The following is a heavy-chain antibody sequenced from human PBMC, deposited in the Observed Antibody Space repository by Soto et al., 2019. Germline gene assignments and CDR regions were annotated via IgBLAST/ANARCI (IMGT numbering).Heavy chain of an antibody. CDR3: ARDKRGYYDSSGYYENWFDT. D-gene: IGHD3-22*01. CDR1: GGSVSSGSYY. CDR2: IYYSGST. Sequence: SETLSLTCTVSGGSVSSGSYYWSWIRQPPGKGLEWIGYIYYSGSTNYNPSLKSRVTISVDTSKNQFSLKLSSVTAADTAVYYCARDKRGYYDSSGYYENWFDTWGQGTLVTVSS. V-gene: IGHV4-61*01. J-gene: IGHJ5*02.